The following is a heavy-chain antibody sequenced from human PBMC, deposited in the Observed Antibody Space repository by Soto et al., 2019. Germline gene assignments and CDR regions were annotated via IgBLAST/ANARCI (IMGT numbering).Heavy chain of an antibody. CDR2: IIPIFATA. CDR3: ARGPSGTYAIGYFQY. D-gene: IGHD1-26*01. V-gene: IGHV1-69*13. CDR1: GGTFSSYA. J-gene: IGHJ1*01. Sequence: ASVKVSCKASGGTFSSYAISWVRQAPGQGLEWMGGIIPIFATANYAQKFQGRVTISADESTSTAYMELSSLRSEDTAVYYCARGPSGTYAIGYFQYWGQGTLVTVSS.